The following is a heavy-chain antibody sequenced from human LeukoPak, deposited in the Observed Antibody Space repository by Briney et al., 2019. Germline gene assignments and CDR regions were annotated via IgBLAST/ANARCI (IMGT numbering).Heavy chain of an antibody. CDR2: IWHDGSNK. D-gene: IGHD6-13*01. V-gene: IGHV3-33*01. CDR1: GFTFSSYG. J-gene: IGHJ6*02. CDR3: ARDYSSSWFLYYYGMDV. Sequence: GGSLRLSCAASGFTFSSYGMHWVRQAPGKGLEWVAVIWHDGSNKYYADSVKGRFTISRDNSKNTLYLQMNSLRAEDTAVYYCARDYSSSWFLYYYGMDVWGQGTTVTVSS.